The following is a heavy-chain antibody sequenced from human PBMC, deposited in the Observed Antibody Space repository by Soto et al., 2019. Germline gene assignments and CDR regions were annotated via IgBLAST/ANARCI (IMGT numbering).Heavy chain of an antibody. V-gene: IGHV3-74*01. Sequence: EVQLVESGGDLVQPGGSLRLSCAASGFTFSNYWMHWVRQAPGKGLMWVSRINPDGSRTTYADSVKGRFAISRDNAKNTVYLQMYSLRAEDAAVYYCARVKLGSYDWFDPWGQGTLVTVSS. J-gene: IGHJ5*02. CDR1: GFTFSNYW. CDR3: ARVKLGSYDWFDP. CDR2: INPDGSRT. D-gene: IGHD3-16*01.